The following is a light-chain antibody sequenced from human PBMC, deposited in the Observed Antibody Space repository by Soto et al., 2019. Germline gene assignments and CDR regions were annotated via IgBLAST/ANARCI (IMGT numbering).Light chain of an antibody. J-gene: IGKJ5*01. CDR2: DAS. V-gene: IGKV3-11*01. Sequence: VLTQSPGTLSLSPGERATLSCRSSQSISNYLAWYQHKPGQAPRLLIDDASNRATGIPARFSGTGSGTDFTLTISSLEPVDFAVYYCQYRRSFGQGTRLEI. CDR1: QSISNY. CDR3: QYRRS.